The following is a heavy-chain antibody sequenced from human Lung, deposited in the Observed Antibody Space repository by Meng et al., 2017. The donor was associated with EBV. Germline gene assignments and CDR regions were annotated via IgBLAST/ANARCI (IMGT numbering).Heavy chain of an antibody. Sequence: QLRQQQWGAGLLKPSEPLSLTCGVSGRSFSSSYWSWIRQPPGKGLEWIGQINYSGITNYNPSLKSRVTISVDTSRNQFSLKLSSVTAADTAVYFCARATVVVPSGIYWFDPWGQGTLVTVSS. CDR3: ARATVVVPSGIYWFDP. J-gene: IGHJ5*02. CDR1: GRSFSSSY. D-gene: IGHD6-13*01. V-gene: IGHV4-34*01. CDR2: INYSGIT.